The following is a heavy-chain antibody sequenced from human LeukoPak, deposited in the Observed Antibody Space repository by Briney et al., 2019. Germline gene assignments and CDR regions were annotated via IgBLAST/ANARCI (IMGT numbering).Heavy chain of an antibody. J-gene: IGHJ6*03. CDR3: ASSGYYRTRNYYYYYYMDV. CDR2: IIPIFGTA. D-gene: IGHD3-22*01. CDR1: GGTFSSYA. V-gene: IGHV1-69*05. Sequence: SVKVSCKASGGTFSSYAISWVRQAPGQGLEWRGRIIPIFGTANYAQKFQGRVTITTDESTSTAYMELSSLRSEDTAVYYCASSGYYRTRNYYYYYYMDVWGKGTTVTVSS.